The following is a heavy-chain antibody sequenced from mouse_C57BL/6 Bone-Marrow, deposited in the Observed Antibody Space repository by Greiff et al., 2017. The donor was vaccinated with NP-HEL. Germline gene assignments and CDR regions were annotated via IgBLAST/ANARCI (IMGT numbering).Heavy chain of an antibody. CDR2: IDPSDSYT. V-gene: IGHV1-69*01. CDR1: GYTFTSYW. J-gene: IGHJ3*01. D-gene: IGHD2-9*01. CDR3: AGSAYLGYDTWFAY. Sequence: QVQLQQPGAELVMPGASVKLSCKASGYTFTSYWMHWVKQRPGQGLEWIGEIDPSDSYTNYNQKFKGKSTLTVDKSSSTAYMQLSSLTSEDSAVYYFAGSAYLGYDTWFAYWGKGTLVTVSA.